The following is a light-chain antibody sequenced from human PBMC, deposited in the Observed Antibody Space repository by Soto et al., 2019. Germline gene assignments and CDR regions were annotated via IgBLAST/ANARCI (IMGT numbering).Light chain of an antibody. J-gene: IGLJ2*01. CDR3: NSYRSTDTVV. Sequence: QSVLTQPASVSGSPGQSITISCTGTSNDVGGYNHVSWYQQHPGKAPKLIIYEVSYRPSGVSNRFSGSKSGNMASLTISGLQAEDEADYYCNSYRSTDTVVFGGGTKLTVL. CDR1: SNDVGGYNH. CDR2: EVS. V-gene: IGLV2-14*01.